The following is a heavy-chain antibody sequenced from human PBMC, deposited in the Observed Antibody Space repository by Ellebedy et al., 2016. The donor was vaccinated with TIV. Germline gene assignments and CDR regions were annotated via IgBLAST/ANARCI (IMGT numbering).Heavy chain of an antibody. D-gene: IGHD6-25*01. Sequence: GESLKISXAASGFTFSGSAMHWVRQASGKGLEWVGRIRSKANSYATAYAASVKGRFTISRDDSKNTAYLQMNSLKTEDTAVYYCAKEGERRSAIMFDFWGQGLLVTVSS. V-gene: IGHV3-73*01. CDR3: AKEGERRSAIMFDF. J-gene: IGHJ4*02. CDR1: GFTFSGSA. CDR2: IRSKANSYAT.